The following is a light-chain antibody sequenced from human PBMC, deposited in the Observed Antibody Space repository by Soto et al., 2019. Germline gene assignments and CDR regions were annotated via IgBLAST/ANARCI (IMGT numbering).Light chain of an antibody. CDR1: QSITNNY. J-gene: IGKJ1*01. V-gene: IGKV3-20*01. CDR3: QQYGSSPWT. CDR2: LAS. Sequence: EIVLTQSPGTLSLSPGERATLSCRASQSITNNYLAWYQQKPGQAPRLLIYLASNRDAGNPDRFGGSGSGADFTLTITGLEPEDFVVYHCQQYGSSPWTFGKGTKVDIK.